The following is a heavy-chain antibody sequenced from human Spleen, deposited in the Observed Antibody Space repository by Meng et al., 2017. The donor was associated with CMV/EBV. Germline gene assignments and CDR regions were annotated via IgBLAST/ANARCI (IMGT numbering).Heavy chain of an antibody. CDR3: ARAYRRWELRGAFDI. V-gene: IGHV1-18*01. CDR2: ISAYNGNT. CDR1: GGTFSSYT. D-gene: IGHD1-26*01. J-gene: IGHJ3*02. Sequence: ASVKVSCKASGGTFSSYTISWLRQAPGQGLEWMGWISAYNGNTNYAQKLQGRVTMTTDTSTSTAYMELRSLRSDDTAVYYCARAYRRWELRGAFDIWGQGTMVTVSS.